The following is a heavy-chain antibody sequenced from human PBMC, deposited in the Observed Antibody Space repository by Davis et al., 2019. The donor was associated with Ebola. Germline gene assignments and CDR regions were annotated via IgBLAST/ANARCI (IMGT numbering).Heavy chain of an antibody. CDR2: ISSSSSTI. Sequence: GESLKISCAASGFTFSSYSMNWVRQAPGKGLEWVSYISSSSSTIYYADSVKGRFTISRDNAKNTLYLQMNSLRAEDTAVYYCAKDGYWDTAMVIRGGYGMDVWGKGTTVTVSS. CDR1: GFTFSSYS. J-gene: IGHJ6*04. CDR3: AKDGYWDTAMVIRGGYGMDV. V-gene: IGHV3-48*01. D-gene: IGHD5-18*01.